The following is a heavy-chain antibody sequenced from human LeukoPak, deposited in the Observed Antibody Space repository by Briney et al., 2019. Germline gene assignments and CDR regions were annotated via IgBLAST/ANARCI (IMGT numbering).Heavy chain of an antibody. Sequence: GGPLRLSCAASGFTFDDYGMSWVRQAPGKGLEWVSGINWNGGSTGYADSMKGRFTISRDNAKNSLYLQMNSLRAEDTALYYCARGGYYYDSSGYYPLDYWGQGTLVTVSS. J-gene: IGHJ4*02. V-gene: IGHV3-20*04. CDR2: INWNGGST. D-gene: IGHD3-22*01. CDR1: GFTFDDYG. CDR3: ARGGYYYDSSGYYPLDY.